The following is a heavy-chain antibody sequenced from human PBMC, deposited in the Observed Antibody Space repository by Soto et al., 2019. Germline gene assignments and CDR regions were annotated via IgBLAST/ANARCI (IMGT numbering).Heavy chain of an antibody. V-gene: IGHV4-31*03. CDR3: ARASSTRGYGYGYWFDP. D-gene: IGHD5-18*01. J-gene: IGHJ5*02. CDR2: IYYIGST. Sequence: SETLSLTCTVSGGSISSGGYYWSWIRQHPGKGLEWIGYIYYIGSTYYNPSLKSRLTISVDTSKNQFSLKLSSVTAADTAVYFCARASSTRGYGYGYWFDPWGQGTLVTVSS. CDR1: GGSISSGGYY.